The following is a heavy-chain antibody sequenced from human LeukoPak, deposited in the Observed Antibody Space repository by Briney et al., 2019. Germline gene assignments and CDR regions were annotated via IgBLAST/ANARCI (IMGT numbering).Heavy chain of an antibody. V-gene: IGHV3-30*02. D-gene: IGHD3-9*01. CDR2: IRYDGSNK. Sequence: GGSLRLSCAASGFTFSSYGMHWVRQAPGKGLEWVAFIRYDGSNKYYADSVKGRFTISRDNSKNTLYLQMNSLRAEDTAVYYCAKDLQVYDILTGYSSSDSGAHWGQGTLVTVSS. J-gene: IGHJ4*02. CDR1: GFTFSSYG. CDR3: AKDLQVYDILTGYSSSDSGAH.